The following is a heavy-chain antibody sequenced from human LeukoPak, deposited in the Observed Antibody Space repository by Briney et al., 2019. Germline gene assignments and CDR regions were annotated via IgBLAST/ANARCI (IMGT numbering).Heavy chain of an antibody. V-gene: IGHV4-30-2*01. CDR1: GGSISSGGYS. D-gene: IGHD2-15*01. CDR2: IYHSGST. CDR3: ARGAVVVVAARGWYFDL. Sequence: PSETLSLTCAVSGGSISSGGYSWSWVREPPGKGLEWVVYIYHSGSTYYNPYLKSRVTISVDRSKNLFSLKLSSVTAADTAVYYCARGAVVVVAARGWYFDLWGHGTLVTVSS. J-gene: IGHJ2*01.